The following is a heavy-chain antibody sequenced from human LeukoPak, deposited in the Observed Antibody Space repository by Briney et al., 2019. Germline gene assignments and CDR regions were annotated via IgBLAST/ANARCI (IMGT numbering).Heavy chain of an antibody. CDR1: GFTFSSYA. Sequence: PGGSLRLSCAASGFTFSSYAMNWVRQAPGKGLEWVSAISGGGGTTYYAELVEGRFTISRDNSKNTLYLQMNSLRAEDTAVYYCAKFYDILTGYFDYWGQGTLVTVSS. CDR2: ISGGGGTT. D-gene: IGHD3-9*01. J-gene: IGHJ4*02. V-gene: IGHV3-23*01. CDR3: AKFYDILTGYFDY.